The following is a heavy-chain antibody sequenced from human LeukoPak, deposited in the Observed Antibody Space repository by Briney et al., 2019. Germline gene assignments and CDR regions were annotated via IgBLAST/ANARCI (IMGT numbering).Heavy chain of an antibody. CDR1: GYSFTSYW. Sequence: GESLKISCKGSGYSFTSYWIGWVRQMPGKGLEWMGIIYPGDSDTRYSPSFQGQVTISADKSMSTAYLQWRSLQASDTAMYYCARLRAARPDYFDYWGQGTLVTVSS. CDR2: IYPGDSDT. J-gene: IGHJ4*02. D-gene: IGHD6-6*01. CDR3: ARLRAARPDYFDY. V-gene: IGHV5-51*01.